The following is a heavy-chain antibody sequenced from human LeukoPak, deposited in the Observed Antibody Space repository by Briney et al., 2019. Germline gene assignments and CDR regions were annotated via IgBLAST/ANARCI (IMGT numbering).Heavy chain of an antibody. V-gene: IGHV3-48*01. J-gene: IGHJ4*02. D-gene: IGHD2-2*01. CDR3: AREVCSSTSCHLDY. Sequence: GGSLRLSCAASGFTFSSYSMNWVRQAPGKGLEWVSYISSSSSTIYYADSVRGRFTISRDNAKNSLYLQMNSLRAEDTAVYYCAREVCSSTSCHLDYWGQGTQVTVSS. CDR1: GFTFSSYS. CDR2: ISSSSSTI.